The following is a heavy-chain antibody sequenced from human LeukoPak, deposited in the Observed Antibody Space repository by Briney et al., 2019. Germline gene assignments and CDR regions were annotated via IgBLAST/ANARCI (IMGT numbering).Heavy chain of an antibody. D-gene: IGHD3-3*01. Sequence: ASVKVSCKASGYTFTGYYMYWVRQAPGQGLEWMGFINPNAGGTIYAQKFQARVTMTRDTSISTAYMELRGLISDDTAVYYCARRYDFWSGYPTAFDYWGQGTLVTVSS. V-gene: IGHV1-2*02. CDR2: INPNAGGT. J-gene: IGHJ4*02. CDR1: GYTFTGYY. CDR3: ARRYDFWSGYPTAFDY.